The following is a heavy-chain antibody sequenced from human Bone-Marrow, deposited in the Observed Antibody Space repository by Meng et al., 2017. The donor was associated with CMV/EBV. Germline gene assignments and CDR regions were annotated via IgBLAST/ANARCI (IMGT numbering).Heavy chain of an antibody. CDR2: IWYDGSNK. Sequence: GGSLRLSCAASGFTFSSYGMHWVRQAPGKGLEWVAVIWYDGSNKYYADSVKGRFTISRDNSKNTLYLQMNSLRAEDTAVYYCARDLFSVGYYYYGMDVWGQGTTVTVSS. CDR1: GFTFSSYG. V-gene: IGHV3-33*01. CDR3: ARDLFSVGYYYYGMDV. D-gene: IGHD2-15*01. J-gene: IGHJ6*02.